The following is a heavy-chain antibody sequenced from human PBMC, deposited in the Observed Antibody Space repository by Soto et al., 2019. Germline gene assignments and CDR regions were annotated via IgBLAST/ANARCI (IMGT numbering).Heavy chain of an antibody. CDR1: GFTFSSYW. CDR2: IKQDGSEK. D-gene: IGHD6-13*01. Sequence: GGSLRLSCAASGFTFSSYWMSWVRQAPGKGLEWVANIKQDGSEKYYVDSVKGRFTISRDNAKNSLYLQMNSLRAEDTAVYYCTWSQCSWYSNWFDPWAQRTPVTVSS. CDR3: TWSQCSWYSNWFDP. V-gene: IGHV3-7*01. J-gene: IGHJ5*02.